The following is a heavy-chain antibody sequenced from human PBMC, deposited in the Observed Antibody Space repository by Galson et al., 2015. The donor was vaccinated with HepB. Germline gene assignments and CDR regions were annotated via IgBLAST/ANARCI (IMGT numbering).Heavy chain of an antibody. Sequence: SVKVSCKASAGTFSSYAISWVRQAPGQGLEWMGGIIPIFGTANYAQKFQGRVTITADESTSTAYMELSSLRSEDTAVYYCARGITGTKMRYYFDYWGQGTLVTVSS. CDR3: ARGITGTKMRYYFDY. CDR2: IIPIFGTA. CDR1: AGTFSSYA. V-gene: IGHV1-69*13. D-gene: IGHD1-7*01. J-gene: IGHJ4*02.